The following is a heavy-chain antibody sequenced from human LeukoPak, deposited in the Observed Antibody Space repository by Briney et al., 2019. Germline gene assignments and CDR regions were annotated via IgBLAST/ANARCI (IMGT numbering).Heavy chain of an antibody. Sequence: PGGSLGLSCAASGFTFSSYAMSWVRQAPGKGLEWVSAISGSGGSTYYADSVKGRFTISRDNSKNTLYLQMNSLRAEDTAVYYCARDEARITMVRGVIDYFDYWGQGTLVTVSS. V-gene: IGHV3-23*01. D-gene: IGHD3-10*01. J-gene: IGHJ4*02. CDR3: ARDEARITMVRGVIDYFDY. CDR1: GFTFSSYA. CDR2: ISGSGGST.